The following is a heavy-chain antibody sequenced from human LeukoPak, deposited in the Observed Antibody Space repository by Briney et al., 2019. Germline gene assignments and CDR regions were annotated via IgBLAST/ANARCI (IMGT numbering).Heavy chain of an antibody. D-gene: IGHD6-19*01. CDR2: ISSSGDST. Sequence: GGSLRLSCAASGFTFSSYSMNSVRQAPGKGLEWVSAISSSGDSTYYADSVKGRFTISRDNSKNTLYLQMNSLRAEDTAVYYCAKVGPKEQWLAAFDPWGQGSLVTVSS. CDR3: AKVGPKEQWLAAFDP. V-gene: IGHV3-23*01. J-gene: IGHJ5*02. CDR1: GFTFSSYS.